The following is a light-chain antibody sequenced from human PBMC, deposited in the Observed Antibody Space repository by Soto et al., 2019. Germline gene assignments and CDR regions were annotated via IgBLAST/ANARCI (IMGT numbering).Light chain of an antibody. Sequence: QSALTQPASVSGSPEQSITISCTGTSSDVGAYNLVSWYQQHPGTAPKLLIYDNKKRPSGIPDRFSGSKSGTSATLGITGLQTGDEADYYCGSWDSDLMAVVFGGGTKLTVL. CDR3: GSWDSDLMAVV. CDR1: SSDVGAYNL. V-gene: IGLV1-51*01. CDR2: DNK. J-gene: IGLJ2*01.